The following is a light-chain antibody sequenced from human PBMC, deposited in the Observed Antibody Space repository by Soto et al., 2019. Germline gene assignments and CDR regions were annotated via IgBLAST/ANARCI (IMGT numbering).Light chain of an antibody. CDR3: TSSTSGSLYV. J-gene: IGLJ1*01. V-gene: IGLV2-14*01. CDR2: NVS. CDR1: SSDVGGYIY. Sequence: SALTQAASVSGSPGQSITISCTGTSSDVGGYIYVSWYQQFPGKVPKLLIYNVSNRPSGVSNRFSGSKSGNTASLTISGLQAEDEADYFCTSSTSGSLYVFGTGTKVTVL.